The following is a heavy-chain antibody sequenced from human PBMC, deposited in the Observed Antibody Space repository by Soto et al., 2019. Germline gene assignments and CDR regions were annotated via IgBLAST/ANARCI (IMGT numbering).Heavy chain of an antibody. CDR3: ARDNLGNWGAGYFDL. CDR1: GFTFSSSS. D-gene: IGHD7-27*01. J-gene: IGHJ2*01. CDR2: ISSTSATI. V-gene: IGHV3-48*02. Sequence: EVQLVESGGGLVQPGGSLRLSCAASGFTFSSSSMNWVRQAPGRGLERVSYISSTSATIYYADFVKGRFTISRDNGKNSRYLQMNSLRDEATAVYYCARDNLGNWGAGYFDLWGRGTLVTVSS.